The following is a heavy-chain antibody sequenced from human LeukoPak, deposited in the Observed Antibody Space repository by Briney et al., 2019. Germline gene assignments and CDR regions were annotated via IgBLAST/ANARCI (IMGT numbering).Heavy chain of an antibody. CDR1: GYTFSSYC. J-gene: IGHJ4*02. V-gene: IGHV1-18*01. Sequence: ASVKVSCKASGYTFSSYCISWVRQAPGQGLEWMGWISADNGNTKYADKLQGRVTMTTDTSTTTAYMELRSLRSDDTAVYYCARGVWWPHSGLDYWGQGTLVTVSS. CDR3: ARGVWWPHSGLDY. CDR2: ISADNGNT. D-gene: IGHD4/OR15-4a*01.